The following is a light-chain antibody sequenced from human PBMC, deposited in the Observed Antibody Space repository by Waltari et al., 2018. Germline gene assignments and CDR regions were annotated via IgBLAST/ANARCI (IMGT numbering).Light chain of an antibody. CDR3: HSRDSSGNVL. V-gene: IGLV3-19*01. CDR2: GKN. J-gene: IGLJ2*01. Sequence: SSELTQDPAVSVALGQTVRITCHGASLRTYYGSWFHQTPGQAPALVIYGKNNRPSGIPDRFSASSSGSTASLTIIGAQAEDEADYYCHSRDSSGNVLIGGGTKLTVV. CDR1: SLRTYY.